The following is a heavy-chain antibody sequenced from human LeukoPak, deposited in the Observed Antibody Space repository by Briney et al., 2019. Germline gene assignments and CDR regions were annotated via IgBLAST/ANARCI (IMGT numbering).Heavy chain of an antibody. V-gene: IGHV3-21*01. CDR3: ARAVATYFDY. J-gene: IGHJ4*02. Sequence: GGSLRLSCAASGFTFSSYSMSWVRQAPGKGLEWVSSITSSSSYIYYADSVKGRFTISRDNAKNSLHLQMDRLRAEDTAVYFCARAVATYFDYWGQGTLVTVSS. CDR2: ITSSSSYI. D-gene: IGHD5-12*01. CDR1: GFTFSSYS.